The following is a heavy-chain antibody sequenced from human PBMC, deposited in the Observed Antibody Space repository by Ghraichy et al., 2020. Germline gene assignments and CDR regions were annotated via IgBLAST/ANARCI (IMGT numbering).Heavy chain of an antibody. V-gene: IGHV3-48*02. J-gene: IGHJ5*02. CDR1: GVTFSSYS. CDR2: ISSSGSIT. Sequence: GESLNISCAASGVTFSSYSMNWVRQAPGKGLEWVSYISSSGSITYYTDSVKGRFTISRDNAENSLYLQMNSLRDEDTALYYCARVLDYDSRDGFDPWGQGTLVTVSS. D-gene: IGHD3-22*01. CDR3: ARVLDYDSRDGFDP.